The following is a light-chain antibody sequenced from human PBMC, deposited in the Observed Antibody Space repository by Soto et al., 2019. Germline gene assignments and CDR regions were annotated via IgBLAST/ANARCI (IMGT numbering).Light chain of an antibody. J-gene: IGLJ1*01. Sequence: QSVLTQPSSVSVSPGQSITISCTGTSRDVGSYNYVSWSQQHPGKAPKLMIYEVSDRPSGISSRFSGSKSGHTASLTISGLQTEDEADYYCRSYTSSSTIFGTGPTVPVL. V-gene: IGLV2-14*01. CDR1: SRDVGSYNY. CDR3: RSYTSSSTI. CDR2: EVS.